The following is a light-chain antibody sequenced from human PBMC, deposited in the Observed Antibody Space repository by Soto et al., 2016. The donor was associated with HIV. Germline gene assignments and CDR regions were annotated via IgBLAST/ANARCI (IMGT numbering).Light chain of an antibody. Sequence: AIQLTQSPSSLSASVGDRVTITCRASQGISSALAWYQQKPGKAPKLLIYDASSLESGVPSRFSGSGSGTDFTLTISSLQPEDFATYYCQQFTPITFGQGTRLE. CDR1: QGISSA. CDR3: QQFTPIT. J-gene: IGKJ5*01. V-gene: IGKV1-13*02. CDR2: DAS.